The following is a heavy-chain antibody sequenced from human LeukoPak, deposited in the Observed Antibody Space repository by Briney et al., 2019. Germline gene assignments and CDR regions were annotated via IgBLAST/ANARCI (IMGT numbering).Heavy chain of an antibody. J-gene: IGHJ4*02. Sequence: ASVKDSCKASGYTFTSYGISWVRQAPGKGLEWMGWISAYNGNTNYVQKLQGRVTISTDTSTRTAYIELRRLRTDDTGVYYCARDPWASETLNYWGQGTLVTVSS. D-gene: IGHD7-27*01. CDR1: GYTFTSYG. V-gene: IGHV1-18*01. CDR3: ARDPWASETLNY. CDR2: ISAYNGNT.